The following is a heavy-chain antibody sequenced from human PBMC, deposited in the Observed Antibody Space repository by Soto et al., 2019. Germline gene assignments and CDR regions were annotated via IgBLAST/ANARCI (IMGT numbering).Heavy chain of an antibody. Sequence: EVQLVESGGGLVQPGGSLRLSCEASRGAFGDYWMHWVRQAPGKGLVWVSRINRDANDIIYADSVKGRFTASRDNAKNIVFLQMNSLRVVDTAVYYCASDVPPYWFDAWGQGTMVTVSS. J-gene: IGHJ5*02. CDR2: INRDANDI. CDR3: ASDVPPYWFDA. D-gene: IGHD3-10*02. CDR1: RGAFGDYW. V-gene: IGHV3-74*01.